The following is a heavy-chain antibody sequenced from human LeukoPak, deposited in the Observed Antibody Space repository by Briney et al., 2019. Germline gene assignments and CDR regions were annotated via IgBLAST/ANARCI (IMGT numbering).Heavy chain of an antibody. Sequence: PGGSLRLSCAASGFTFSSYWMSWVRQAPGKGLEWVANIKQDGSEKYYVDSVKGRFTISRDNAKNSLYLQMNSLRAEDTAVYYCAREFCSGVTCYGTFDYWGQGTLVTVSS. D-gene: IGHD2-15*01. CDR3: AREFCSGVTCYGTFDY. CDR2: IKQDGSEK. J-gene: IGHJ4*02. V-gene: IGHV3-7*01. CDR1: GFTFSSYW.